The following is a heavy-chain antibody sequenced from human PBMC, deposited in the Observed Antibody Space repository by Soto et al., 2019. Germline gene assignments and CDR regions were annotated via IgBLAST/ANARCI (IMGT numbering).Heavy chain of an antibody. D-gene: IGHD2-2*01. CDR1: GFTFINYA. CDR3: ARKVLASTSRPDWWYVDL. V-gene: IGHV3-23*01. Sequence: EVQLLESGGGLVQPGGSLRLSCVGSGFTFINYAMNWVRQTPGKGLEWVSTISGGGDRTFDADTVKGRFTISRDNSKNTVNWELTSLRADDTDVYYCARKVLASTSRPDWWYVDLWGRGTLVPVSS. J-gene: IGHJ2*01. CDR2: ISGGGDRT.